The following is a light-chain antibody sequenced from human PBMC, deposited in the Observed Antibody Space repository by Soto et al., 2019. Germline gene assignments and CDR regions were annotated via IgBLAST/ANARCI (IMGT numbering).Light chain of an antibody. J-gene: IGKJ1*01. CDR1: QSISSS. Sequence: DIQMTQSPSSLSASVRDRVTITCRASQSISSSLNWYQQKPGEAPKLLIYAASSLQSGVPSRFSGSGSGTDFTLTISSLQPEDFATYYCQQSYSTPRTFGQGTKVEIK. CDR3: QQSYSTPRT. V-gene: IGKV1-39*01. CDR2: AAS.